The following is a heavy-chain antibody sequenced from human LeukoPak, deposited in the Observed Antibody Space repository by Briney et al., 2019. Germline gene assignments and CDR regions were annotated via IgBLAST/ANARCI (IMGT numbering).Heavy chain of an antibody. CDR2: ISSSGSTI. J-gene: IGHJ6*03. V-gene: IGHV3-48*03. Sequence: GGSLRLSCAASGFTFSSYEMNWVRQAPGKGLEWVSYISSSGSTIYYADSVKGRFTISRDNAKNSLYLQMNSLRAEDTAVYYCARARSSSYYYMDVWGKGTTVTVSS. D-gene: IGHD6-13*01. CDR3: ARARSSSYYYMDV. CDR1: GFTFSSYE.